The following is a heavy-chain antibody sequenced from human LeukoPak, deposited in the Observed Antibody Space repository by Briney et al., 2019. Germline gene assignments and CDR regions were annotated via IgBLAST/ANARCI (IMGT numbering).Heavy chain of an antibody. J-gene: IGHJ4*02. CDR1: GFTFSSYS. D-gene: IGHD5-12*01. CDR2: ISSSSSYI. V-gene: IGHV3-21*01. CDR3: ANSYDLQEFDY. Sequence: GGSLRLSCAASGFTFSSYSMNWVRQAPGKGLGWVSSISSSSSYIYYADSVKGRFTISRDNAKNSLYLQMNSLRAEDTAVYYCANSYDLQEFDYWGQGTLVTVSS.